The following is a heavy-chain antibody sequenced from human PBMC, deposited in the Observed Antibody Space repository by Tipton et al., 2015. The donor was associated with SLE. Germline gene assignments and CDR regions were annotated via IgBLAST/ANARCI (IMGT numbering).Heavy chain of an antibody. CDR3: AREPLDSDAYDI. D-gene: IGHD1-1*01. V-gene: IGHV4-61*09. Sequence: TLSLTCTVSGGSISSGRYSWYWIRQPAGKEMEWVGYIYNSGTTNYTPTLKSRVSISLDMSNNQFSLSLNSVTAADTAAYYCAREPLDSDAYDIWGQGTMVTVSS. J-gene: IGHJ3*02. CDR1: GGSISSGRYS. CDR2: IYNSGTT.